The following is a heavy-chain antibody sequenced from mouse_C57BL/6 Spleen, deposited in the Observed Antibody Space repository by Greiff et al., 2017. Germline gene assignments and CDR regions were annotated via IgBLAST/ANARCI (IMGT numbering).Heavy chain of an antibody. J-gene: IGHJ2*01. Sequence: VQLQQSGPELVKPGASVKISCKASGYSFTGYYMNWVKQSPEKSLEWIGEINPSTGGTTYNQKFKAKATLTVDKSSSTAYMQLKSLTSEDSAVYCCARRVYYFDYWGQGTPLTVSS. CDR2: INPSTGGT. V-gene: IGHV1-42*01. CDR1: GYSFTGYY. CDR3: ARRVYYFDY.